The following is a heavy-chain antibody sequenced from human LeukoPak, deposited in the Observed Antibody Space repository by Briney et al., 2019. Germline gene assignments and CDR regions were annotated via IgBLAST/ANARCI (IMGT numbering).Heavy chain of an antibody. J-gene: IGHJ6*02. Sequence: SETLSLTCTVSGGSISSYYWSWIRQPPGTGLEWIGYIYYSGSTSYNSSLKSRVTISLDTPKNQFSLKLNSVTAADTAVYYCARSFDSRGYYYYGMDVWGQGTTVTVSS. CDR2: IYYSGST. V-gene: IGHV4-59*01. CDR3: ARSFDSRGYYYYGMDV. D-gene: IGHD3-22*01. CDR1: GGSISSYY.